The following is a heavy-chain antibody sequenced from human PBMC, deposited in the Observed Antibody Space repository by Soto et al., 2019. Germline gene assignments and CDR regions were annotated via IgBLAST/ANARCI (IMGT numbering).Heavy chain of an antibody. D-gene: IGHD3-16*01. J-gene: IGHJ4*02. CDR1: GFTFSSYA. Sequence: PGGSLRLSCAASGFTFSSYAMSWVRQAPGKGLEWVSSITSTGDRAYYADSVRGRFTISRDNSKNTVNLQMNSLRAEDTAVYYCARDPWAADYWGQGTLVTVSS. V-gene: IGHV3-23*01. CDR3: ARDPWAADY. CDR2: ITSTGDRA.